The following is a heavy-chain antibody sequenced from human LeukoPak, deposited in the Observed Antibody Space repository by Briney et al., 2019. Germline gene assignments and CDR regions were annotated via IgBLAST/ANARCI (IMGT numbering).Heavy chain of an antibody. D-gene: IGHD2-2*01. Sequence: SETLSLTCTVSGGSISSSSYYWGWIRQPPGKGLEWIGSIYYSGSTYYNPSLKSRVTISVDTSKNQFSLKLSSVTAADTAVYYCARHPRGYCSSTSCYYWYFDLWGRGTLVTVSS. V-gene: IGHV4-39*01. CDR3: ARHPRGYCSSTSCYYWYFDL. CDR2: IYYSGST. CDR1: GGSISSSSYY. J-gene: IGHJ2*01.